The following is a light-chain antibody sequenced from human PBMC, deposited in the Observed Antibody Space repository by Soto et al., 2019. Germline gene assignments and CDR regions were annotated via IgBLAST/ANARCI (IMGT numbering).Light chain of an antibody. CDR1: SSDVGGNNH. CDR3: SSYTATRTVV. V-gene: IGLV2-14*03. CDR2: DVS. J-gene: IGLJ3*02. Sequence: QSVLTQPASVSGSPGQSITIACTGTSSDVGGNNHIFWYQVPPGKARRVVIYDVSIRHPAVSDRFSGSTSGNTASLTNSGLQAEDGADYYCSSYTATRTVVFGGGTKLTVL.